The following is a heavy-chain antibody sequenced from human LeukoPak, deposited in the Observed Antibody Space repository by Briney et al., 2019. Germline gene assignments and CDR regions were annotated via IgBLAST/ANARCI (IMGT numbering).Heavy chain of an antibody. CDR2: IDSGSRIT. D-gene: IGHD1-1*01. J-gene: IGHJ4*02. V-gene: IGHV3-48*01. CDR3: ARDSLNVQRKYYFDY. CDR1: GFTFSSYP. Sequence: GGSLRLSCAASGFTFSSYPMNWVRQAPGKGLEWVSYIDSGSRITYYVDSVKGRFTISRDNAKGSLYLHMSSLRAEDTAVYYCARDSLNVQRKYYFDYWGQGTLVTVSS.